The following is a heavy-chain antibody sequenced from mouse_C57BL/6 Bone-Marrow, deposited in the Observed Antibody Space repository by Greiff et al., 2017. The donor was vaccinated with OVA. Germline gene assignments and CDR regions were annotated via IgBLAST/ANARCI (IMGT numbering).Heavy chain of an antibody. CDR3: TRGYSNYYAMDY. J-gene: IGHJ4*01. V-gene: IGHV1-15*01. D-gene: IGHD2-5*01. Sequence: QVHVKQSGAELVRPGASVTLSCKASGYTFTDYEMHWVKQTPVHGLEWIGAIDPETGGSASNQKVKGKAILTADKSSSTAYMELRSLTSEDSAVYYCTRGYSNYYAMDYWGQGTSVTVSS. CDR2: IDPETGGS. CDR1: GYTFTDYE.